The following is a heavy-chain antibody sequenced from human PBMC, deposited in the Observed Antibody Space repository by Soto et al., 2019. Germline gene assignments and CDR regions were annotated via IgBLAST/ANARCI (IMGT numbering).Heavy chain of an antibody. Sequence: ASETLSLTCTVSGGSISGRCWSWVRQSPGKGLEWIGYFCYTGSTNHNPSLKSRVTISVDRSKTQCSLKLTSVTAADTAVYYCAKSHYDSSGYYIIDHWGQGTLVTVSS. CDR1: GGSISGRC. J-gene: IGHJ5*02. D-gene: IGHD3-22*01. V-gene: IGHV4-59*01. CDR3: AKSHYDSSGYYIIDH. CDR2: FCYTGST.